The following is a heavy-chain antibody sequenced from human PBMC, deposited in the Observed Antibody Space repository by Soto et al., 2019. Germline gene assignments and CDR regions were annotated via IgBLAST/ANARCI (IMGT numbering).Heavy chain of an antibody. CDR2: IKSKTDGGTT. V-gene: IGHV3-15*01. CDR1: GFTFSNAW. Sequence: EVQLVESGGGLVKPGGSLRLSCAASGFTFSNAWMSWVRQAPRKGLEWVGRIKSKTDGGTTDYAAPVKGRFTISRDDSKNTLYLQMNSLKTEDTAVYYCTTLYYDILTGHGLFDYWGQGTLVTVSS. D-gene: IGHD3-9*01. CDR3: TTLYYDILTGHGLFDY. J-gene: IGHJ4*02.